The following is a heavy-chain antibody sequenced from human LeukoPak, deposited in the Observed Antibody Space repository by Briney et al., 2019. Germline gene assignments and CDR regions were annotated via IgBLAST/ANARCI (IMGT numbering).Heavy chain of an antibody. CDR2: ISSSSTI. Sequence: GGSLRLSCAASGFTFSSYSMNWVRQAPGKGLEWVSYISSSSTIYYADSVKGRFTISRDNAKNSLYLQMNSLRAEDTAVYYCAREGTYYGSGSYSDYFDYWGQGTLVTVSS. J-gene: IGHJ4*02. CDR1: GFTFSSYS. CDR3: AREGTYYGSGSYSDYFDY. V-gene: IGHV3-48*04. D-gene: IGHD3-10*01.